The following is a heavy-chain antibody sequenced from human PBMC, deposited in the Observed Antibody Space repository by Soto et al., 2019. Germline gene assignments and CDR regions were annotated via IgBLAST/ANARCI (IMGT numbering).Heavy chain of an antibody. Sequence: ASVKVSCKASGYILDSYNMNWVRQAPGQGLQWMGIINPSDRRAVFAQSFQDRVAMTRDKSTSTVFMELSGLRSEDTAVYYCARLYCRGQCPNNAFDVWGQRTMVTGSS. CDR3: ARLYCRGQCPNNAFDV. CDR1: GYILDSYN. D-gene: IGHD2-15*01. J-gene: IGHJ3*01. V-gene: IGHV1-46*02. CDR2: INPSDRRA.